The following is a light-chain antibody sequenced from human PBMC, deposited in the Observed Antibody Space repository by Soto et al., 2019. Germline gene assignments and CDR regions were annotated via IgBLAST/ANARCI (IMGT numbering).Light chain of an antibody. CDR3: QQYGSSVT. Sequence: EIVLTQSPGTLSLSPGESATLSCRASQSVSSSYLAWYQQIPGQAPRLLIYGASRRTTAIPDRFSGSGSGTDFTLTISRLAPEDFAVYYCQQYGSSVTFGGGTKVEIK. V-gene: IGKV3-20*01. J-gene: IGKJ4*01. CDR2: GAS. CDR1: QSVSSSY.